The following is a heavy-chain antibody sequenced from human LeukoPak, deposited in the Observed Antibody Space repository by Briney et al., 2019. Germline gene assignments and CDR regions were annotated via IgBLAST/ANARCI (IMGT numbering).Heavy chain of an antibody. CDR1: GFTFSSYS. CDR2: ISSSSSYI. Sequence: GGSLRLSCAASGFTFSSYSMNWVRQAPGKGLEWVSSISSSSSYIYYADSVKGRFTISRDNAKNSLYLQMNSLRAEGTAVYYCARLDYGSGSYYFDYWGQGTLVTVSS. V-gene: IGHV3-21*01. J-gene: IGHJ4*02. CDR3: ARLDYGSGSYYFDY. D-gene: IGHD3-10*01.